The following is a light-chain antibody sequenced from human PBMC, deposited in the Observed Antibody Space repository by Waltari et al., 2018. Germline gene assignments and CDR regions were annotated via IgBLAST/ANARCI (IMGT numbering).Light chain of an antibody. Sequence: QSLVCSAGNTYLNWFRQRPGQSPRRLIYKVSYRDSGVPERFSGSGSGSDFTVKISRVEPEDVGIYYCMQGTRWPYTLGKGTTLEI. CDR1: QSLVCSAGNTY. CDR3: MQGTRWPYT. V-gene: IGKV2-30*01. CDR2: KVS. J-gene: IGKJ2*01.